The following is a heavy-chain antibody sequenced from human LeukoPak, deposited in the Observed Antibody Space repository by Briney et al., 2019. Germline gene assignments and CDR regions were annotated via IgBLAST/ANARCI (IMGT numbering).Heavy chain of an antibody. CDR2: INWNGGST. D-gene: IGHD3-22*01. Sequence: GGSLRLSCAASGFTFDDYGMSWVRQAPGKGLEWVSGINWNGGSTGYADSVKGRFTISRDNAKNSLYLQMNSLRAEDTALYYCARAPYYDSSGYYYGAFDIWGQGTMVTVSS. CDR1: GFTFDDYG. J-gene: IGHJ3*02. V-gene: IGHV3-20*04. CDR3: ARAPYYDSSGYYYGAFDI.